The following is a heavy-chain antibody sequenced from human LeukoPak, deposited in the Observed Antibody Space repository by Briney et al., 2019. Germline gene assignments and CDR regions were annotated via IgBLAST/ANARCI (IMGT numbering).Heavy chain of an antibody. Sequence: ASVKVSFTASGYTFTDYYMHWVRQAPGQGLEWMGWINPNSGGTNYSQKFQGWVTITRDTSISTAYMELSRLRSDDTAVYYCARDQGKWIQLWSFDYWGQGNLVTGSS. V-gene: IGHV1-2*04. J-gene: IGHJ4*02. CDR2: INPNSGGT. CDR1: GYTFTDYY. CDR3: ARDQGKWIQLWSFDY. D-gene: IGHD5-18*01.